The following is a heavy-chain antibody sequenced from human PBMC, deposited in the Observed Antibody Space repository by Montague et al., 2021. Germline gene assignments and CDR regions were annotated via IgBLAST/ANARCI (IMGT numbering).Heavy chain of an antibody. Sequence: SETLSLTCAVYGGSFSGYYWSWIRQPPGKGLEWIGEINHSGSTNXNPPLKSRVTISVDTSKNQFSLKLSSVTAADTAVYYCARRGGTMVRGVKGYTDVWGKGTTVTVSS. D-gene: IGHD3-10*01. CDR2: INHSGST. V-gene: IGHV4-34*01. J-gene: IGHJ6*03. CDR3: ARRGGTMVRGVKGYTDV. CDR1: GGSFSGYY.